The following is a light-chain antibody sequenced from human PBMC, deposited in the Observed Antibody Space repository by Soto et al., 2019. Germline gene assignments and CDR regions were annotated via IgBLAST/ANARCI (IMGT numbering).Light chain of an antibody. Sequence: QSDLTQPPSASGSAGQSVTISCTGTSTDVGGYNYVSWYQQHPGKAPKLMIYEVSKRPSGVPDRFSGSKSGNTASLTVSGIQAEDEADYYCSSYAGNNIHYVFGTGTKVTVL. CDR3: SSYAGNNIHYV. V-gene: IGLV2-8*01. CDR2: EVS. CDR1: STDVGGYNY. J-gene: IGLJ1*01.